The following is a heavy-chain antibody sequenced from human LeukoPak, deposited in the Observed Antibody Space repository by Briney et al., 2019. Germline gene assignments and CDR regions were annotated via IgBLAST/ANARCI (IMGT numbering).Heavy chain of an antibody. CDR3: ARGNWGSAFDI. J-gene: IGHJ3*02. D-gene: IGHD7-27*01. CDR1: GGSFSGYY. Sequence: SGTLSLTCAVYGGSFSGYYWSWIRQPPGKGLEWIGYIYYSANTNYNPSLKSRVTISLDTSKNQFSLKLRSVTAADTAVYFCARGNWGSAFDIWGQGTKVTVSS. V-gene: IGHV4-59*01. CDR2: IYYSANT.